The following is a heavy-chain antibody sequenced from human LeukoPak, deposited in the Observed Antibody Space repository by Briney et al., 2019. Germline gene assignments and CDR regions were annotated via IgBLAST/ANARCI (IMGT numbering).Heavy chain of an antibody. CDR3: ARLPIDLWPQLDGGS. J-gene: IGHJ4*02. CDR1: GGSFSGYY. D-gene: IGHD2/OR15-2a*01. Sequence: SETLSLTCAVYGGSFSGYYWSWIRQPPGKGLEWIGEINHSGSTNYNPSLKSRVTISVDTSKNQFSLKLSSVTAADTAVYYCARLPIDLWPQLDGGSWGQGTLVTVSS. V-gene: IGHV4-34*01. CDR2: INHSGST.